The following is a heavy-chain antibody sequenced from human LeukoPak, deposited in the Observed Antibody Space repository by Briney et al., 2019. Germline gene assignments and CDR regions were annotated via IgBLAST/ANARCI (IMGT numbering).Heavy chain of an antibody. V-gene: IGHV4-59*01. CDR3: ARTIKSGNHYWFDP. J-gene: IGHJ5*02. CDR1: GGSISNYY. CDR2: ISYTGST. D-gene: IGHD4-23*01. Sequence: SETLSLTCTASGGSISNYYWSWIRQPPGEGLEWIGFISYTGSTNYNPSLKSRVTVSVDTSKNQFSLKVTSVTAADTAVYYCARTIKSGNHYWFDPWGQGTLVTVSS.